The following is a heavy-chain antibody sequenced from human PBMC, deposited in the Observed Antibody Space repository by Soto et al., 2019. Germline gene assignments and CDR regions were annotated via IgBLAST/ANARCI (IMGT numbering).Heavy chain of an antibody. CDR2: ISTNGGST. CDR1: GFTFSIYA. V-gene: IGHV3-64D*06. Sequence: PGGSLRLSCSASGFTFSIYAMHWVRQAPGKGLEYVSSISTNGGSTHYADSVKGRFTISRDNSKNTQYLQMSSLRADDTAVYYCVKGEYYYDSSGYYPFDYWGQGITVTVSS. D-gene: IGHD3-22*01. J-gene: IGHJ4*02. CDR3: VKGEYYYDSSGYYPFDY.